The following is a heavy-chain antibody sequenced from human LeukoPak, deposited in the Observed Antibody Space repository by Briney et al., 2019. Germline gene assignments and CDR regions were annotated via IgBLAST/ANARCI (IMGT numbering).Heavy chain of an antibody. Sequence: ASVKVSCKTSGGTFSNYAISWVRQAPGQGLEWMGWINAGNGNTKYSQKFQGRVTITRDTSASTAYMELSSLRSEDTAVYYCAREHYDPSYDYWGQGTLVTVSS. CDR1: GGTFSNYA. D-gene: IGHD3-22*01. CDR3: AREHYDPSYDY. J-gene: IGHJ4*02. CDR2: INAGNGNT. V-gene: IGHV1-3*01.